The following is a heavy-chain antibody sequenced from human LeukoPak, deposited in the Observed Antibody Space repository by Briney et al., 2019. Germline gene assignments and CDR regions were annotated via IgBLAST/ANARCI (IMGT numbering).Heavy chain of an antibody. J-gene: IGHJ4*02. CDR3: ARHKSGGYSGYDSYYFDY. CDR1: GGSVSAYY. CDR2: IDHSGST. Sequence: SETLSLTCAVYGGSVSAYYWNWIRQPPGKGLEWIGQIDHSGSTYYNPSLKSRVTISVDTSKNQFSLKLSSVTAADTAVYYCARHKSGGYSGYDSYYFDYWGQGTLVTVSS. D-gene: IGHD5-12*01. V-gene: IGHV4-34*09.